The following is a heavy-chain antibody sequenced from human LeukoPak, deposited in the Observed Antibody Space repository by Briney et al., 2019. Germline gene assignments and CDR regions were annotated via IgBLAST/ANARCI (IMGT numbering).Heavy chain of an antibody. Sequence: GGSLRLSCAAAGFTFSDYGMSWVRQAPGKGLEWVSAISGSGGSTYYADSVKGRSTISRDNSKNTLYLQMNSLRAEDTAVYYCARREYYYDSSGYYYFDYWGRGTLVTVSS. CDR3: ARREYYYDSSGYYYFDY. CDR2: ISGSGGST. D-gene: IGHD3-22*01. V-gene: IGHV3-23*01. CDR1: GFTFSDYG. J-gene: IGHJ4*02.